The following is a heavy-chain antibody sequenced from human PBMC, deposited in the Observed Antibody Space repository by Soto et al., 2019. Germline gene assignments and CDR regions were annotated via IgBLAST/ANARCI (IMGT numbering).Heavy chain of an antibody. J-gene: IGHJ3*02. CDR1: GYTFTSYG. V-gene: IGHV1-8*02. Sequence: ASVKVSCKASGYTFTSYGITWVRQAPGQGLEWMGWMNPNSGNTGYAQKFQGRVTMTRNTSISTAYMELSSLRSEDTAVYYCARWVGGITIFGVATDAFDIWGQGTMVTVSS. CDR2: MNPNSGNT. D-gene: IGHD3-3*01. CDR3: ARWVGGITIFGVATDAFDI.